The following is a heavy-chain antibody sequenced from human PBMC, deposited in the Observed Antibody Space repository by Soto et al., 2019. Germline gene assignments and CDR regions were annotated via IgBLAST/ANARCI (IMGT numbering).Heavy chain of an antibody. CDR1: GASISSYF. CDR2: ISTSGTT. CDR3: AREAGPDRWFDP. D-gene: IGHD6-19*01. V-gene: IGHV4-4*07. Sequence: QVQLQESGPGLVEPSETLSLTCTVSGASISSYFWTWIRQPAGKGLDWIGRISTSGTTNYNPSLKSRGTMSVDTSKNHFSLNLSSVTAADPAVYYCAREAGPDRWFDPWGQGTLVTVSS. J-gene: IGHJ5*02.